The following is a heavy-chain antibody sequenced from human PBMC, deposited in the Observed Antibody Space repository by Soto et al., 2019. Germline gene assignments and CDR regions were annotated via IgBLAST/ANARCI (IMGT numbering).Heavy chain of an antibody. CDR1: GFTSSSYS. Sequence: GGSLRLSCAASGFTSSSYSMNWVRQAPGKGLEWVSSISSSSSYIYYADSVKGRFTISRDNAKNSLYLQMNSLRAEDTAVYYCARDRSNYYGSGSYLDYWGQGTLVTVSS. CDR2: ISSSSSYI. J-gene: IGHJ4*02. V-gene: IGHV3-21*01. CDR3: ARDRSNYYGSGSYLDY. D-gene: IGHD3-10*01.